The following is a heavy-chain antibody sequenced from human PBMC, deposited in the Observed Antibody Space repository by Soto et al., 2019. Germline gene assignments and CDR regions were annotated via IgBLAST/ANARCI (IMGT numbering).Heavy chain of an antibody. CDR3: AKEHYYGSGIGLDY. D-gene: IGHD3-10*01. CDR2: ISGSGGST. Sequence: GSLRLYCAASGFTFSSYAMSWVRQSPGKGLEWVSAISGSGGSTYYADSVKGRFTISRDNSKNTLYLQMNSLRAEDTAVYYCAKEHYYGSGIGLDYWGQGTLVTVSS. J-gene: IGHJ4*02. V-gene: IGHV3-23*01. CDR1: GFTFSSYA.